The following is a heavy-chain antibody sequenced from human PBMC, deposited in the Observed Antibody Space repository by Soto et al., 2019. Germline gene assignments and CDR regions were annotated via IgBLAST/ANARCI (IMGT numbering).Heavy chain of an antibody. Sequence: QVQLVQSGAEVKKPGSSVKVSCSASGGTISSYAITWVRQAPGQGLEWMGGFIPIIGTTNYAQKFQGRVTITADESTSTSYVEVSSLRSEDTAVYYCASLVVLEDSTGDWIDPWGQGTLVTVSS. D-gene: IGHD7-27*01. CDR3: ASLVVLEDSTGDWIDP. CDR1: GGTISSYA. CDR2: FIPIIGTT. J-gene: IGHJ5*02. V-gene: IGHV1-69*01.